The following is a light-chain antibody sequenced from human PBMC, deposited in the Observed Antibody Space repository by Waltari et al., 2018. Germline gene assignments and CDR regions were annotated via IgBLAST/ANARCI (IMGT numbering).Light chain of an antibody. Sequence: QSVLTQPPSASGTPGQRITISCSGSDSHIGSNTVNWYQHLPGTAPKLFIFGNGQRPSGVPGRFSGSKSGTSASLAISGLQSEDEADYYCAVWDDSLSGWVFGGGTKVTV. CDR3: AVWDDSLSGWV. V-gene: IGLV1-44*01. CDR2: GNG. J-gene: IGLJ3*02. CDR1: DSHIGSNT.